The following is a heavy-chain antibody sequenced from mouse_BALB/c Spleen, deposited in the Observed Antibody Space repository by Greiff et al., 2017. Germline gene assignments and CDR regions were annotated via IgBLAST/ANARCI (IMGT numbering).Heavy chain of an antibody. J-gene: IGHJ2*01. Sequence: EVQLQQSGAELVKPGASVKLSCTASGFNIKDTYMHWVKQRPEQGLEWIGRIDPANGNTKYDPKFQGKATITADTSSNTAYLQLSSLTSEDTAVYYCAETARATYYFDYWGQGTTLTVSS. CDR2: IDPANGNT. V-gene: IGHV14-3*02. D-gene: IGHD3-2*01. CDR3: AETARATYYFDY. CDR1: GFNIKDTY.